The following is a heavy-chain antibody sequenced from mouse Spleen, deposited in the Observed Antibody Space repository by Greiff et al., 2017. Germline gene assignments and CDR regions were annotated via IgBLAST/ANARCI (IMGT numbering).Heavy chain of an antibody. CDR2: INPSTGGT. CDR3: ARSHYYGYSFAY. V-gene: IGHV1-42*01. Sequence: EVQRVESGPELVKPGASVKISCKASGYSFTGYYMNWVKQSPEKSLEWIGEINPSTGGTTYNQKFKAKATLTVDKSSSTAYMQLKSLTSEDSAVYYCARSHYYGYSFAYWGQGTLVTVSA. J-gene: IGHJ3*01. CDR1: GYSFTGYY. D-gene: IGHD1-2*01.